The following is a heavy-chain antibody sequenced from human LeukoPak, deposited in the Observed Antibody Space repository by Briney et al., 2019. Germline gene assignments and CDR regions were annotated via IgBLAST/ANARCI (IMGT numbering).Heavy chain of an antibody. V-gene: IGHV1-18*01. D-gene: IGHD6-13*01. CDR2: ISAYNGNT. Sequence: ASVKVSCKASGYTFTSYGTSWVRQAPGQGLEWMGLISAYNGNTNYAQKLQGRVTMTTDTSTSTAYMELRSLRSDDTAVYYCARDITSSSWYEFAYYYYGMDVWGQGTTVTVSS. J-gene: IGHJ6*02. CDR3: ARDITSSSWYEFAYYYYGMDV. CDR1: GYTFTSYG.